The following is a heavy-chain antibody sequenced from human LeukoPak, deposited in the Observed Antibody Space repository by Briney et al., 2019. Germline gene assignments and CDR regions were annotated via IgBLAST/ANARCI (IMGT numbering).Heavy chain of an antibody. CDR3: AKDLVTGSLDY. J-gene: IGHJ4*02. V-gene: IGHV3-23*01. Sequence: PGGSLRLSCAAAGFTFSDYGMNWVRQAPGKGLEWVSGISGSGISTYYADSVKGRFTISRDNSKNTLYLQMNSLRAEDTAVYYCAKDLVTGSLDYWGQGTLVTVSS. CDR2: ISGSGIST. CDR1: GFTFSDYG. D-gene: IGHD3-10*01.